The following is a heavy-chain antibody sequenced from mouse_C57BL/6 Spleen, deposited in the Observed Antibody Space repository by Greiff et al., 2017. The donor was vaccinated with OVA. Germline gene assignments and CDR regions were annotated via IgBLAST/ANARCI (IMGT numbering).Heavy chain of an antibody. J-gene: IGHJ2*01. CDR3: ARHEDFYYSNYLYFDY. Sequence: QVQLKQSGAELVKPGASVKLSCKASGYTFTEYTIHWVKQRSGQGLEWIGWFYPGSGSIKYNEKFKDKATLTADKSSSTVYMELSRLTSEDSAVYFCARHEDFYYSNYLYFDYWGQGTTLTVSS. CDR1: GYTFTEYT. CDR2: FYPGSGSI. D-gene: IGHD2-5*01. V-gene: IGHV1-62-2*01.